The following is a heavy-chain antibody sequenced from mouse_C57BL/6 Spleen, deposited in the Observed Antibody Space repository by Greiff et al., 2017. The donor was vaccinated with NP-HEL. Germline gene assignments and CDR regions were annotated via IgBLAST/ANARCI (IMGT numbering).Heavy chain of an antibody. CDR1: GYTFTSYW. D-gene: IGHD1-1*01. V-gene: IGHV1-55*01. CDR3: ARYRYYGRGYYFDY. J-gene: IGHJ2*01. CDR2: IYPGSGST. Sequence: QVQLQQSGAELVKPGASVKMSCKASGYTFTSYWVTWVKQRPGQGLVWIGDIYPGSGSTNSNEKFKSKATLTVATSSSTDNMQLSSLTSEDSAVYYCARYRYYGRGYYFDYWGQGTTLTVSA.